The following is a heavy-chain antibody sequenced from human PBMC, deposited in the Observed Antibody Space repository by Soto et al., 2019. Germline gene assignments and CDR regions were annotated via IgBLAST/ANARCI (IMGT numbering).Heavy chain of an antibody. Sequence: GASVKVSCKASGGTFSSYAISSVRQAPGQGLEWMGGIIPIFGTANYAQKFQGRFTITADESTSTAYMELSSLRSEDTAVYYCAREGHPPRVYAIDWFDPWGQGTLVTVSS. J-gene: IGHJ5*02. CDR1: GGTFSSYA. D-gene: IGHD2-8*01. V-gene: IGHV1-69*13. CDR2: IIPIFGTA. CDR3: AREGHPPRVYAIDWFDP.